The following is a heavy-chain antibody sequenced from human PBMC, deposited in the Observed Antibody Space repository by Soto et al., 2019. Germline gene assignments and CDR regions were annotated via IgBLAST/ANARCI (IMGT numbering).Heavy chain of an antibody. D-gene: IGHD3-10*01. J-gene: IGHJ4*02. V-gene: IGHV4-31*03. CDR3: ARGDYGSGSYPGYY. CDR2: IYYSGST. Sequence: QVQLQESGPGLVKPSQTLSLTCTVSGGSISRGGYYWSWIRQHPGKGLEWIGYIYYSGSTYYNPSIKSRVTITVDTSKNQFSLKLSSVTAAGTAVYYCARGDYGSGSYPGYYWGQGTLVTVSS. CDR1: GGSISRGGYY.